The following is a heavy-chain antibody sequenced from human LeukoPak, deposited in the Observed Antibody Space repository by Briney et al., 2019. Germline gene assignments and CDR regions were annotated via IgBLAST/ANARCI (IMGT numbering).Heavy chain of an antibody. J-gene: IGHJ4*02. V-gene: IGHV4-34*01. CDR1: GGSSSAYY. D-gene: IGHD3/OR15-3a*01. Sequence: SETLSLTCAVYGGSSSAYYWSWIRQPPPGKGLEWIGEITHSGSTNYNPSLKSRATISADTSKNQFSLKLTSVTAADTAVYYCARGPPAGFWTGYYRNWGQGTLVTVSS. CDR2: ITHSGST. CDR3: ARGPPAGFWTGYYRN.